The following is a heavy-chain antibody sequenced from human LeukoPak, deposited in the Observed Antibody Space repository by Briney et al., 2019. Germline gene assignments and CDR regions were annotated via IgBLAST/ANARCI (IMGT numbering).Heavy chain of an antibody. J-gene: IGHJ4*02. CDR1: GFTFTDTY. Sequence: GGSLRLSCAVSGFTFTDTYMTWIRQAPGKGLESLSYISPSGTDISYADSVKGRFTISRDNAKNSLYLQMNSLRAEDTAVYYCLRGDRRDYWGQGTLVTVSS. CDR2: ISPSGTDI. CDR3: LRGDRRDY. V-gene: IGHV3-11*04.